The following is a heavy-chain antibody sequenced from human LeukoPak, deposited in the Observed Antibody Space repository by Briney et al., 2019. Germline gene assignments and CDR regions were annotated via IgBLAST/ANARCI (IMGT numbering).Heavy chain of an antibody. D-gene: IGHD5-12*01. CDR1: GFTFSNYY. CDR2: ISSSGSTI. J-gene: IGHJ4*02. CDR3: ARRSGYDWVDY. Sequence: PGGSLRLSCAASGFTFSNYYMNWIRQAPGKGLEWVSYISSSGSTIYYADSVKGRFTISRDNAKNSLYLQMNSLRAEDTAVYYGARRSGYDWVDYWGQGTLVTVSS. V-gene: IGHV3-11*04.